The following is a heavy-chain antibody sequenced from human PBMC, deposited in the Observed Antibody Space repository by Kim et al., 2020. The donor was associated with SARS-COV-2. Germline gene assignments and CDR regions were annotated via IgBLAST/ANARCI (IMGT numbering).Heavy chain of an antibody. CDR1: GGSISNYY. CDR2: VYYRGTT. D-gene: IGHD2-8*02. V-gene: IGHV4-59*08. Sequence: SETLSLTCSVSGGSISNYYWSWIRLPPGKGLEWIGYVYYRGTTYYNPSLKSRGTISVDTSKNQFFLKLSSVTATDTAAYYCAGHPGGAGGRFDYWGQETL. J-gene: IGHJ4*02. CDR3: AGHPGGAGGRFDY.